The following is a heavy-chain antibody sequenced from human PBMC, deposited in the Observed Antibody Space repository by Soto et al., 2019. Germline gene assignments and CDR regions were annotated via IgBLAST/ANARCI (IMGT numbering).Heavy chain of an antibody. J-gene: IGHJ4*02. CDR1: GFSFSDYS. Sequence: GGSLRLSCIVSGFSFSDYSMNWVRQAPGKGLQWVSYISSSSDKTYYADSVKGRFTVSRDNAKNALFLEMNSLRDDDTATYYCARLPKGSLVTAWGQGTRVTVSS. CDR2: ISSSSDKT. D-gene: IGHD2-21*02. CDR3: ARLPKGSLVTA. V-gene: IGHV3-48*02.